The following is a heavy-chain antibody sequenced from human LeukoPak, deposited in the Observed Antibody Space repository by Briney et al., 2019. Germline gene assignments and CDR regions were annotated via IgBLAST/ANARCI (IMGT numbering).Heavy chain of an antibody. Sequence: GGSLRLSCAASGFTFSSYNMNWVRQAPGKGLEWVSSISSSSSYIYYADSVKGRFTISRDNSKNTLYLQMNSLRAEDTAVYYCARELAAAPDYWGQGTLVTVSS. CDR3: ARELAAAPDY. V-gene: IGHV3-21*01. D-gene: IGHD6-13*01. J-gene: IGHJ4*02. CDR1: GFTFSSYN. CDR2: ISSSSSYI.